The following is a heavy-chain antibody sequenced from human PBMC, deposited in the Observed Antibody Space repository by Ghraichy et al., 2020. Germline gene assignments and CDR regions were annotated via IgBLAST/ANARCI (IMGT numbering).Heavy chain of an antibody. CDR2: IYNGEGI. J-gene: IGHJ4*02. D-gene: IGHD3-22*01. CDR1: GDSISSYY. Sequence: ESLNISCTVSGDSISSYYWSWIRQPPGKGLEWIGYIYNGEGINYNPSLKSRVTISLDTSKNQLSLKVRSVTTADTAVYYCAKARGYYHDSTGHTFDSWGQGTLVTVSS. CDR3: AKARGYYHDSTGHTFDS. V-gene: IGHV4-59*01.